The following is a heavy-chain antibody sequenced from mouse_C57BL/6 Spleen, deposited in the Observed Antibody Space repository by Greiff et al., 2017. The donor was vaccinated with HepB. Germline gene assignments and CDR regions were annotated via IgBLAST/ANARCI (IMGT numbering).Heavy chain of an antibody. Sequence: QVQLQQPGAELVMPGASVKLSCKASGYTFTSYWMHWVKQRPGQGLEWIGEIDPSDSYTNYNQKFKGKSTVTVDKSSSTAYMQLSSLTSEDSAVYYCARGEDYGNPFAYWGQGTLVTVSA. CDR2: IDPSDSYT. V-gene: IGHV1-69*01. CDR1: GYTFTSYW. J-gene: IGHJ3*01. CDR3: ARGEDYGNPFAY. D-gene: IGHD2-1*01.